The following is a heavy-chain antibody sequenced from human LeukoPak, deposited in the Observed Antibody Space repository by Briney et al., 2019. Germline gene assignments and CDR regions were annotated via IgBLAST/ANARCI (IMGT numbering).Heavy chain of an antibody. V-gene: IGHV3-30-3*01. CDR2: ISYDGSNK. J-gene: IGHJ6*02. CDR1: GFTFSSYA. D-gene: IGHD2-15*01. CDR3: ARDDCSGGSCYLVRGMDV. Sequence: PGGSLRLSCAAPGFTFSSYAMHWVRQAPGKGLEWVAVISYDGSNKYYADSVKGRFTISRDNSKNTLYLQMNSLRAEDTAVYYCARDDCSGGSCYLVRGMDVWGQGTTVTVSS.